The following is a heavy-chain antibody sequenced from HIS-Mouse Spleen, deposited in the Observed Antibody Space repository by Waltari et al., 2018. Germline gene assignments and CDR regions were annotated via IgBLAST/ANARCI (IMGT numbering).Heavy chain of an antibody. Sequence: QVQLQQWGAGLLKPSETLSLTCAVYGGSFSGYYWSWIRQPPGKGLEWIGEINHSGSTNYNPSLKSRVTISVDTSKNQFSLKLSSVTAADTAVYYCARERSGYFDYWGQGTLVTVSS. J-gene: IGHJ4*02. D-gene: IGHD1-1*01. CDR1: GGSFSGYY. CDR2: INHSGST. CDR3: ARERSGYFDY. V-gene: IGHV4-34*01.